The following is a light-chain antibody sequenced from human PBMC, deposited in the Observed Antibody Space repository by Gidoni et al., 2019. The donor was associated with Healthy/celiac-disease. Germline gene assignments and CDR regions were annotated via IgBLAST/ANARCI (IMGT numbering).Light chain of an antibody. J-gene: IGKJ1*01. CDR3: QQYNNWPGT. Sequence: EIVMTQSPATLSVSPGERATLACRASQSVSSNLAWYHQKPGQAPRLLIYGASTRATGIPASFSGSGSGTEFTLTISSLQSEDFAVYYCQQYNNWPGTFGQGTKVEIK. V-gene: IGKV3-15*01. CDR2: GAS. CDR1: QSVSSN.